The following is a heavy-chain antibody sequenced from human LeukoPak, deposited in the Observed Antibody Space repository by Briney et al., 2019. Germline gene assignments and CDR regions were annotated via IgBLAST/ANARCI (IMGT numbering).Heavy chain of an antibody. V-gene: IGHV1-46*01. J-gene: IGHJ6*02. Sequence: ASVKVSCKASGYTFTSDDMHWVRQAPGQGLEWMGIINPSGGSTSYAQKFQGRVTMTRDTSTSTVYMELSSLRSEDTAVYYCARAADYYGSGSYYYYGMDVWGQGTTVNVSS. CDR3: ARAADYYGSGSYYYYGMDV. CDR2: INPSGGST. D-gene: IGHD3-10*01. CDR1: GYTFTSDD.